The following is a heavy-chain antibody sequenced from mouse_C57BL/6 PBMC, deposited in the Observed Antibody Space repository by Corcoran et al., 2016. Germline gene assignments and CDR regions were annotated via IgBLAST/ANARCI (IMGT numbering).Heavy chain of an antibody. CDR2: IYPGDGDT. CDR1: GYAFSSYW. V-gene: IGHV1-80*01. J-gene: IGHJ3*01. CDR3: ARRNDYDGWFAY. D-gene: IGHD2-4*01. Sequence: QVQLQQSGAELVKPGASVKISCKASGYAFSSYWMNWVKQRPGKGLEWIGQIYPGDGDTNYNGKFKGKATLTADKSSSTAYMQLSSLTSEDSAVYFCARRNDYDGWFAYWGQGTLVTVSA.